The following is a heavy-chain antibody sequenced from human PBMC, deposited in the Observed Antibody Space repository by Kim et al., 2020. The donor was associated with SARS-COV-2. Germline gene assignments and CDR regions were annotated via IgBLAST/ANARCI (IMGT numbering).Heavy chain of an antibody. CDR2: ISYDGSNK. CDR3: AKEKAVVVSFFGMDV. CDR1: GFTFSSYG. J-gene: IGHJ6*02. V-gene: IGHV3-30*18. D-gene: IGHD2-15*01. Sequence: GGSLRLSCTASGFTFSSYGMHWVRQAPGKGLEWVAIISYDGSNKYFADSVKGRLTISRDNSKNTLHLQMSSLRAEDTAIYYCAKEKAVVVSFFGMDVWG.